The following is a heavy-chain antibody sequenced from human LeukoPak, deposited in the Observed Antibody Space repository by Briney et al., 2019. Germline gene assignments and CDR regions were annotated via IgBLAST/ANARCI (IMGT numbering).Heavy chain of an antibody. Sequence: GSLRLSCAASGFTFSSYAMSWVRQAPGKGLEWVSGISDSGDSTYDADSVKGRFTISRDNSKNTLYLQMNSLRAEDTAVYYCATDGAGFDTWGQGVLVTVSS. J-gene: IGHJ5*02. CDR3: ATDGAGFDT. V-gene: IGHV3-23*01. CDR1: GFTFSSYA. CDR2: ISDSGDST.